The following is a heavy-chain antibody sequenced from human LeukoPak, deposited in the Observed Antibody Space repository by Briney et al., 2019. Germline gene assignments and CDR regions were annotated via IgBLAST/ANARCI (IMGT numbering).Heavy chain of an antibody. D-gene: IGHD6-13*01. CDR3: AKTKYSSSWDANWFDP. CDR1: GFTFSSYG. Sequence: GGSLRLSCAASGFTFSSYGMHWVRQAPGKGLEWVAFIRYDGSNKYYADSVKGRFTISRDNSMNTLYLQMNSLRAEDTAVYYCAKTKYSSSWDANWFDPWGQGTLVTVSS. V-gene: IGHV3-30*02. J-gene: IGHJ5*02. CDR2: IRYDGSNK.